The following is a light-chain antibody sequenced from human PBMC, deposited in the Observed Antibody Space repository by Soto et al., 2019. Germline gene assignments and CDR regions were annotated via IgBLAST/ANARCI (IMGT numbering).Light chain of an antibody. Sequence: PSSLSASVGDRVTIACRASQSISNYLNWYQQRPGKAPKLLIYAASSLQSGVPSRFSGSGSGTDFTLTISSLQPEDFVTYYCQQTYSTPTTFGQGTRLEIK. CDR3: QQTYSTPTT. J-gene: IGKJ5*01. CDR2: AAS. CDR1: QSISNY. V-gene: IGKV1-39*01.